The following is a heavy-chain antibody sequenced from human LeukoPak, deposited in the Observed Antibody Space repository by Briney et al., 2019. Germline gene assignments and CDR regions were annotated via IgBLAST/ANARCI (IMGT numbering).Heavy chain of an antibody. CDR3: ALKGYCSGGSCYTKYYYYYYMDV. V-gene: IGHV4-34*01. D-gene: IGHD2-15*01. J-gene: IGHJ6*03. CDR2: IYYSGST. Sequence: NPSETLSLTCAVYGGSFSGYYWGWIRQPPGKGLEWIGSIYYSGSTYYNPSLKSRVTISVDTSKNQFSLKLSSVTAADTAVYYCALKGYCSGGSCYTKYYYYYYMDVWGKGTTVTVSS. CDR1: GGSFSGYY.